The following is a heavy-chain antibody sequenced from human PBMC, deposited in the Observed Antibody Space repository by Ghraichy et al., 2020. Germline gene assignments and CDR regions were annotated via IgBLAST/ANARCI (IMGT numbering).Heavy chain of an antibody. D-gene: IGHD2-8*01. CDR1: GFTFSSYS. Sequence: GESLNISCAASGFTFSSYSMNWVRQAPGKGLEWVSSISSSSSYIYYADSVKGRFTISRDNAKNSLYLQMNSLRAEDTAVYYCARDMRYCTNGVCHTAFDYWGQGTLVTVSS. CDR2: ISSSSSYI. J-gene: IGHJ4*02. V-gene: IGHV3-21*01. CDR3: ARDMRYCTNGVCHTAFDY.